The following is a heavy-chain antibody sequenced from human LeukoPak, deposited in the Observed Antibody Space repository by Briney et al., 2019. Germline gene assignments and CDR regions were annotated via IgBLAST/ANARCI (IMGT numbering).Heavy chain of an antibody. CDR2: INPNSGGT. CDR3: ARDRPIAAAGTNWFDP. CDR1: GYTFTGYY. Sequence: ASVKVSCKASGYTFTGYYMHWVRQAPGQGLEWMGWINPNSGGTNYAQKFQGRVTMTRDTSISTAYMELSRLRSDDTAVYYCARDRPIAAAGTNWFDPWGQGTLVTVSS. D-gene: IGHD6-13*01. J-gene: IGHJ5*02. V-gene: IGHV1-2*02.